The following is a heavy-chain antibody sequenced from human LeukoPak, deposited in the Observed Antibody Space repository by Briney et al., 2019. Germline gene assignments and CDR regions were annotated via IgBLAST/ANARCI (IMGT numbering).Heavy chain of an antibody. CDR3: ATDRGFGPDY. D-gene: IGHD3-10*01. CDR1: GYTFTGYY. Sequence: ASVKVSCKASGYTFTGYYMHWVRQAPGKGLEWMGGFDPEDGETIYAQKFQGRVTMTEDTSTDTAYMELSSLRSEDTAVYYCATDRGFGPDYWGQGTLVTVSS. J-gene: IGHJ4*02. CDR2: FDPEDGET. V-gene: IGHV1-24*01.